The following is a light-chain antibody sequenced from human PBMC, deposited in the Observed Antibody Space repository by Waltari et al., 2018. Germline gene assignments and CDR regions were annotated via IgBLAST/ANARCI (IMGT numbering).Light chain of an antibody. V-gene: IGLV2-14*03. J-gene: IGLJ1*01. Sequence: QSALTQPASVSGSPGQSITISCTGTYSDVGAYNYVSWYQQHPGKAPKLMLYDVSNRPSGVSNRFSGSKSGNTASLTISGLQAEDEADYYCSSFTTSNTQVFGTGTKVTVL. CDR1: YSDVGAYNY. CDR2: DVS. CDR3: SSFTTSNTQV.